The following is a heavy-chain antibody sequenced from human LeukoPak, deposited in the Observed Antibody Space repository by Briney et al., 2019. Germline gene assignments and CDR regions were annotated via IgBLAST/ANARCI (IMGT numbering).Heavy chain of an antibody. D-gene: IGHD6-13*01. J-gene: IGHJ3*02. Sequence: ASVKVSCKASGYTFNGYYMHWVRQAPGQGLEWMGRINPNSGGTNYAQKFQGRVTMTRDTSISTAYMELSRLRSDDTAVYYCARAIAAANDAFDIWGQGTMVTVSS. CDR3: ARAIAAANDAFDI. CDR2: INPNSGGT. CDR1: GYTFNGYY. V-gene: IGHV1-2*06.